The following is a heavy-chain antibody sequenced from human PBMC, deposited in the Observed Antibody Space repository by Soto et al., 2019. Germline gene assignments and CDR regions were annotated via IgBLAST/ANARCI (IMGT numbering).Heavy chain of an antibody. Sequence: GGSLRLSCAASGFTFSSYGMHWVRQAPGKGLEWVAVIWYDGSNKYYADSVKGRFTISRDNSKNTLYLQMNSLRAEDTAVYYCAREVVVVAATPRLRFDPWGQGTLVTVSS. CDR3: AREVVVVAATPRLRFDP. J-gene: IGHJ5*02. CDR2: IWYDGSNK. V-gene: IGHV3-33*01. D-gene: IGHD2-15*01. CDR1: GFTFSSYG.